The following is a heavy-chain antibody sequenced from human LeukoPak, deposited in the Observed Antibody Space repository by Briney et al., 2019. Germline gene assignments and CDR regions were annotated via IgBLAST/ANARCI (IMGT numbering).Heavy chain of an antibody. Sequence: GGSLRLFCAASGFTFSSYAMSWVRQASGQGLEWVSAISGSGGSTYYADSVKGRFTISRDNAKNSLYLQMNSLRAEDTAVYYCARGSRLRFEGAFDIWGQGTMVTVSS. CDR1: GFTFSSYA. J-gene: IGHJ3*02. CDR2: ISGSGGST. V-gene: IGHV3-23*01. CDR3: ARGSRLRFEGAFDI. D-gene: IGHD3-16*01.